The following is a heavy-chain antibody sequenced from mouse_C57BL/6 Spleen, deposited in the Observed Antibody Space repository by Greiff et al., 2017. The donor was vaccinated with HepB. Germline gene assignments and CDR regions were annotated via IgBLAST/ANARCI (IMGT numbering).Heavy chain of an antibody. CDR3: AREMDYGSSLLDY. Sequence: VQLQQSGPELVKPGASVKISCKASGYTFTGYYMNWVKQSHGKSLEWIGDINPNNGGTSYNQKFKGKATLTVDKSSSTAYMELRSLTSEDSAVYYCAREMDYGSSLLDYWGQGTTLTVSS. V-gene: IGHV1-26*01. CDR2: INPNNGGT. J-gene: IGHJ2*01. CDR1: GYTFTGYY. D-gene: IGHD1-1*01.